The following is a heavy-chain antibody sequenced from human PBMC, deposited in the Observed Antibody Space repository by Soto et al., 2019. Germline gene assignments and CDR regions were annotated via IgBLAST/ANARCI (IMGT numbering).Heavy chain of an antibody. CDR3: ARVRYYYDSSGYGSDY. J-gene: IGHJ4*02. CDR2: IYYSGST. CDR1: GGPISSGDYY. D-gene: IGHD3-22*01. V-gene: IGHV4-30-4*01. Sequence: SETLSLTCTVSGGPISSGDYYWSWIRQPPGKGLEWIGYIYYSGSTYYNPSLKSRVTISVDTSKNQFSLKLSSVTAADTAVYYCARVRYYYDSSGYGSDYWGQGTLVTVSS.